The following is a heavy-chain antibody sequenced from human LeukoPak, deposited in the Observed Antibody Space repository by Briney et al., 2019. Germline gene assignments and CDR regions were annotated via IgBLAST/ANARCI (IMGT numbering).Heavy chain of an antibody. D-gene: IGHD2-2*01. CDR3: ARDWGCSSTSCYSREFDP. V-gene: IGHV1-46*01. J-gene: IGHJ5*02. CDR1: GYTFTSYY. Sequence: AASVKVSCKASGYTFTSYYMHWVRQAPGQGLEWMGIINPSGGSTSYAQKFQGRVTMTRDMSTSTVYMELSSLRSEDTAVYYCARDWGCSSTSCYSREFDPWGQGTLVTVSS. CDR2: INPSGGST.